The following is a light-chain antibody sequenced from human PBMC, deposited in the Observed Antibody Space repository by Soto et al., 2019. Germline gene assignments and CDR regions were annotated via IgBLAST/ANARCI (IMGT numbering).Light chain of an antibody. J-gene: IGLJ2*01. CDR3: QVWDSSSDHVI. CDR1: NIGSES. CDR2: YDT. V-gene: IGLV3-21*04. Sequence: SYELTQSPSVSVAPGKTARITCGGNNIGSESVHWYQQKPGQAPVLVIYYDTDRPSGIPERFSGSKSGNMATLTISRVEAGDEADYYCQVWDSSSDHVIFGGGTKVTVL.